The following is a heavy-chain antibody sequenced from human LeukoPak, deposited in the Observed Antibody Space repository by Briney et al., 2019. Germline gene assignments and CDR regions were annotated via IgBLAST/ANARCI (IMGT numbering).Heavy chain of an antibody. J-gene: IGHJ4*02. CDR3: AKASYDSSGYYYFDY. D-gene: IGHD3-22*01. CDR2: ITSSGST. V-gene: IGHV3-23*01. CDR1: GFTFNNYA. Sequence: GGSLRLSCAASGFTFNNYAMNWVRQAPGKGLEWVSVITSSGSTYYADSVKGRFTISRDNSKNTLYLQMNSLRAEDTAVYYCAKASYDSSGYYYFDYWGQGTLVAVSS.